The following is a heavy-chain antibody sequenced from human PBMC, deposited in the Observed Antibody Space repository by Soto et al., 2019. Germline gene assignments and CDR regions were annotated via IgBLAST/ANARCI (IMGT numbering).Heavy chain of an antibody. CDR3: ARKAAGARGPYYFDY. CDR2: INHSGST. D-gene: IGHD1-26*01. J-gene: IGHJ4*02. Sequence: SETLSLTCAVYGGSFSGYYWSWIRQPPGKGLEWIGEINHSGSTNYNPSLKSRVTISVDTSKNQFSLKLSSVTAADTAVYYCARKAAGARGPYYFDYWGQGTLVTVSS. CDR1: GGSFSGYY. V-gene: IGHV4-34*01.